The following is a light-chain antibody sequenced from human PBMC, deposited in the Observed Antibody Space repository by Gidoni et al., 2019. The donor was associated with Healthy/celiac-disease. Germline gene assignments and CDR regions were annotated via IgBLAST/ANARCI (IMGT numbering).Light chain of an antibody. CDR1: QSISSY. Sequence: DIQMTQSPSYLSASVGDRVTITCRASQSISSYLHWYQQKPGKAPKLLIYAASSLQSGVPSRFSGSGSGTDFTLTISSLQPEDFATYYCQQSYSTPRLTFGGGTKVEIK. J-gene: IGKJ4*01. CDR2: AAS. V-gene: IGKV1-39*01. CDR3: QQSYSTPRLT.